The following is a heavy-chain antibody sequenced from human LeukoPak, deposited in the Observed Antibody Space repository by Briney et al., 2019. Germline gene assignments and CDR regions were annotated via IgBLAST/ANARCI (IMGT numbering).Heavy chain of an antibody. CDR2: IFGSGGSP. J-gene: IGHJ4*02. CDR3: GKTTVGYSSGQKPAWPVDY. D-gene: IGHD5-18*01. CDR1: GFTFGSHA. V-gene: IGHV3-23*01. Sequence: GGSLRLPCEASGFTFGSHAMYWVRQAPGKGLEWVAGIFGSGGSPHYADSVKGRFTISRDNSRNTVYLQINSLRAEDTAVYYCGKTTVGYSSGQKPAWPVDYWGQGTLVTVSS.